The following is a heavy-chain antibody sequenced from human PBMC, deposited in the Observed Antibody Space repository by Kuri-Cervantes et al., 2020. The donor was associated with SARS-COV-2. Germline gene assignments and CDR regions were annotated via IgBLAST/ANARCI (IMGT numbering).Heavy chain of an antibody. V-gene: IGHV4-39*07. J-gene: IGHJ4*02. Sequence: SETLSLTCTVSGGSISSSSYYWGWIRRPPGKGLEWIGDINHSGSTNYDPSLKSRVTISLDTSTNQFSLKLSSVTAADTAVYYCARVFTASFDFWGQGTLVTVSS. CDR2: INHSGST. CDR1: GGSISSSSYY. CDR3: ARVFTASFDF.